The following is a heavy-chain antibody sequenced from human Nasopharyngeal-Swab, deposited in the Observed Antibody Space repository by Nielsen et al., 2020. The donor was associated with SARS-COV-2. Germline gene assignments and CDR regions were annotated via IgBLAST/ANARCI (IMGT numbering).Heavy chain of an antibody. D-gene: IGHD3-22*01. CDR2: IKSKTGGGTT. Sequence: VRQAPGKGLEWVGRIKSKTGGGTTDYAAPVKGRFTISRDDSKNTLYLQMNSLKTEDTAVYYCTTAASSPYYYDSSGDGGWGQGTLVTVSS. V-gene: IGHV3-15*01. J-gene: IGHJ4*02. CDR3: TTAASSPYYYDSSGDGG.